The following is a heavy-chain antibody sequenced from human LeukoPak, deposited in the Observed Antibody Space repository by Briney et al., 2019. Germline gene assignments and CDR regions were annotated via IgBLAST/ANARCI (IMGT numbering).Heavy chain of an antibody. J-gene: IGHJ4*02. Sequence: GGSLRLSCAASGFTFSSYAMHWVRQAPGKGLEWVAVISYDGSNKYYADSVKGRFTISRDNSKNTLYLQMNSLRAEDTAVYYCARDSGYLEWFRGLGGGFDCWGQGTLVTVSS. V-gene: IGHV3-30-3*01. D-gene: IGHD3-3*01. CDR3: ARDSGYLEWFRGLGGGFDC. CDR1: GFTFSSYA. CDR2: ISYDGSNK.